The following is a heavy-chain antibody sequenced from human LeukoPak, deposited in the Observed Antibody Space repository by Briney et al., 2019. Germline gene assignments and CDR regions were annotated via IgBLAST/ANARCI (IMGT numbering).Heavy chain of an antibody. D-gene: IGHD1-26*01. CDR1: GGSISSSHW. CDR2: IYRSGST. V-gene: IGHV4-4*02. CDR3: ARTGGYSGSLDYFDF. Sequence: TSGTLSLTCAVSGGSISSSHWWSWVRQPPGKGLEWIGEIYRSGSTTYNPSLRSRVTISLDKSTSQFSLNLTSVTVAETAVYYCARTGGYSGSLDYFDFWGQGTLVTVSS. J-gene: IGHJ4*02.